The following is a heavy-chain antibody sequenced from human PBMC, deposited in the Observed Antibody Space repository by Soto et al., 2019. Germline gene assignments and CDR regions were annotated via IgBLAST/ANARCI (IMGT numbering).Heavy chain of an antibody. J-gene: IGHJ5*02. V-gene: IGHV1-69*13. CDR3: ARDPVIRYGSGGSCYRNWFDP. CDR1: GGTFSSYA. D-gene: IGHD2-15*01. Sequence: GASVKVSCKASGGTFSSYASSWVRQAPGQGLEWMGGIIPIFGTANYAQEFQGRVTITADESTSTAYMELSSLRSEDTAVYYCARDPVIRYGSGGSCYRNWFDPWGQGTLVTVSS. CDR2: IIPIFGTA.